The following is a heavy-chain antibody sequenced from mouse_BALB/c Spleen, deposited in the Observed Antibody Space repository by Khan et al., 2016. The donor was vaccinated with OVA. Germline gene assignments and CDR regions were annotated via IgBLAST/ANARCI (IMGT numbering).Heavy chain of an antibody. CDR2: INSDGYYT. CDR1: GFTFSTYG. Sequence: VQLKQSGGDLMKPGGSLKLSCAASGFTFSTYGMSWVRQTPDKRLEWVATINSDGYYTYYPDSVQGRFTISRKNAKNTLYLQMSSLKSEDTAMYYCASHLTGSFAYWGQGTLVTVSA. D-gene: IGHD4-1*01. J-gene: IGHJ3*01. V-gene: IGHV5-6*01. CDR3: ASHLTGSFAY.